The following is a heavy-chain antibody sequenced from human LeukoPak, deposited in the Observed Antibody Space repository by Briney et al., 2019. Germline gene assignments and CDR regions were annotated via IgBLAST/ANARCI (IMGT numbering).Heavy chain of an antibody. V-gene: IGHV3-7*03. J-gene: IGHJ3*01. CDR3: ARPSYSSSSSV. CDR2: INSDGSEG. D-gene: IGHD6-6*01. CDR1: GLTFSSSW. Sequence: PGGSLRLSCAVAGLTFSSSWMDWVRQAPGKGLEWVASINSDGSEGYYADVVKGRFTISRDNAKNSLYLQINSLRAEDTAVYYCARPSYSSSSSVWGQGTMVTVSS.